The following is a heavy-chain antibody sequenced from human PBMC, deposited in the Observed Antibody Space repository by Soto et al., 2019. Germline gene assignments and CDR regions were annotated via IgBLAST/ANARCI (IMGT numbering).Heavy chain of an antibody. CDR3: AKDYGILTGYQYIRGGYYGMDV. CDR2: ISGSGGST. D-gene: IGHD3-9*01. CDR1: GFTFSSYA. J-gene: IGHJ6*02. Sequence: LRLSCAASGFTFSSYAMSWVRQAPGKGLEWVSAISGSGGSTYYADSVKGRFTISRDNSKNTLYLQMNSLRAEDTAVYYCAKDYGILTGYQYIRGGYYGMDVWGQGTTVTVSS. V-gene: IGHV3-23*01.